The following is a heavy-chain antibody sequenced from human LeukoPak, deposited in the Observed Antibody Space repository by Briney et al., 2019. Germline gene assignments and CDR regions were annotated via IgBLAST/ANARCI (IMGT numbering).Heavy chain of an antibody. V-gene: IGHV4-39*01. CDR3: ARHRSKWLQSSFDY. D-gene: IGHD5-24*01. J-gene: IGHJ4*01. Sequence: PSETLSLTCTVSGGSISSGYYWGWIRQPPGKGLEWIGSIFYSGNTYDNPSLKSRVTISVDTSKNQFSLKLNSVTAADTAVYYCARHRSKWLQSSFDYWGHGTLVTVSS. CDR2: IFYSGNT. CDR1: GGSISSGYY.